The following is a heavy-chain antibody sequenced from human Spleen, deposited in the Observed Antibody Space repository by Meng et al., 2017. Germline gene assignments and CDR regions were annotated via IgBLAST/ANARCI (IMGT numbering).Heavy chain of an antibody. CDR3: ARGARNYARKYFQH. Sequence: QVHLQESGPGLVRPSETLSLTCTVPGGSVSSGNYYWSWIRQPPGKGLEWIGEINHSGSTNYNPSLKSRVTISVDTSKNQFSLKLSSVTAADTAVYYCARGARNYARKYFQHWGQGTLVTVSS. V-gene: IGHV4-61*01. D-gene: IGHD1-7*01. CDR1: GGSVSSGNYY. J-gene: IGHJ1*01. CDR2: INHSGST.